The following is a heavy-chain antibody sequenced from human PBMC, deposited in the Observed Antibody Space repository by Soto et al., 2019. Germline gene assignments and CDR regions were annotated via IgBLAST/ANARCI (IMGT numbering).Heavy chain of an antibody. CDR3: FFASSGWERKNLPWEHYYYGMDV. CDR2: IYWNDDK. J-gene: IGHJ6*02. Sequence: SGPTLVNPTQTLTLTCTFSGFSLSTSGVGVGWIRQPPGKALEWLALIYWNDDKRYSPSLKSRLTITKDTSKNQVVLTMTNMDPVDTATYYCFFASSGWERKNLPWEHYYYGMDVWGQGTTVTVSS. CDR1: GFSLSTSGVG. V-gene: IGHV2-5*01. D-gene: IGHD6-19*01.